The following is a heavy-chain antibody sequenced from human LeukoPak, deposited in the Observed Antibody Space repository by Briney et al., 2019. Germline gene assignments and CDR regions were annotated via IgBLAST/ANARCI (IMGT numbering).Heavy chain of an antibody. CDR2: IRYDGSNK. J-gene: IGHJ4*02. V-gene: IGHV3-30*02. D-gene: IGHD2-2*01. CDR1: GFTFSSYG. CDR3: AKVSYQLLYFDY. Sequence: PGGSLRLSCAASGFTFSSYGMHWVRQAPGKGLEWVAFIRYDGSNKYYAYSVKGRFTITRDNSKNTLYLQMNSLRAEDTAVYYCAKVSYQLLYFDYWGQGTLVTVSS.